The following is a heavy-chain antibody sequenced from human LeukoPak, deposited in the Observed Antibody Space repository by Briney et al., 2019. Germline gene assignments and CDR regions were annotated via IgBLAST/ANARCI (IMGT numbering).Heavy chain of an antibody. J-gene: IGHJ5*02. CDR1: GFTFSSYA. Sequence: PGRSLRLSCAASGFTFSSYAMHWVRQAPGKGLEWVAVISYDGSNKYYADSMKGRFTISRDNSKNTLYLQMNSLRAEDTAVYYGARDCEQLFVVWWFDPWGQGTLVTVSS. D-gene: IGHD6-6*01. CDR2: ISYDGSNK. CDR3: ARDCEQLFVVWWFDP. V-gene: IGHV3-30*01.